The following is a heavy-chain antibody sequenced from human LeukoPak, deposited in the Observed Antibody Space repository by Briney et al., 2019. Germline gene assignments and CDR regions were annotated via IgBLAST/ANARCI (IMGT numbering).Heavy chain of an antibody. CDR2: ISSSGSTI. Sequence: PGGSLRLSCAASRFPFSSSSMNWVRQAPGKGLEWVSYISSSGSTIYYADSVKGRFTISRDNAKNSLYLQMNSLRAEDTAVYYCARSERYFDWLSFDYWGQGTLVTVSS. D-gene: IGHD3-9*01. J-gene: IGHJ4*02. CDR3: ARSERYFDWLSFDY. CDR1: RFPFSSSS. V-gene: IGHV3-48*01.